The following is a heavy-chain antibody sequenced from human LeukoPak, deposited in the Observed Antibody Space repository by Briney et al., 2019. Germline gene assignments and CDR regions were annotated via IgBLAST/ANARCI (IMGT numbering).Heavy chain of an antibody. CDR3: AKSFPSGELPDY. CDR1: GFTFSTYW. Sequence: GGSLRLSCAASGFTFSTYWMSWARQAPGKGLEWVAVISYDGSNKYYADSVKGRFTISRDNSKNTLYLQMNSLRAEDTAVYYCAKSFPSGELPDYWGQGTLVTVSS. V-gene: IGHV3-30*18. CDR2: ISYDGSNK. D-gene: IGHD3-10*01. J-gene: IGHJ4*02.